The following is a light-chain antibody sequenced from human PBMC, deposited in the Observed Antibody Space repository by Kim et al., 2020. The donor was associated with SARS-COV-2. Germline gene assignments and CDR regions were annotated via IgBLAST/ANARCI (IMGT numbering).Light chain of an antibody. Sequence: QTITISGTGTSSDVGSYNYVSWYQQHPGKAPKLMIYDVRNRPSGVSNRFSGSKSGNTASLTISGLQAEDEADYYCSSYTSSSTPYVFGTGTKVTVL. CDR1: SSDVGSYNY. CDR3: SSYTSSSTPYV. V-gene: IGLV2-14*03. CDR2: DVR. J-gene: IGLJ1*01.